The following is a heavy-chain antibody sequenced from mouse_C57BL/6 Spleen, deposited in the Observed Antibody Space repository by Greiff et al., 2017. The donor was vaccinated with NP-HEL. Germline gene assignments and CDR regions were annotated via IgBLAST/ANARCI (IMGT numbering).Heavy chain of an antibody. D-gene: IGHD2-2*01. J-gene: IGHJ3*01. CDR2: IWSGGST. CDR3: ARNGGSTMVTPFAY. CDR1: GFSLTSYG. Sequence: QVQLKESGPGLVQPSQSLSITCTVSGFSLTSYGVHWVRQSPGKGLEWLGVIWSGGSTDYNAAFISRLSISKDNSKSQVFFKMNSLQADDTAIYYCARNGGSTMVTPFAYWGQGTLVTVSA. V-gene: IGHV2-2*01.